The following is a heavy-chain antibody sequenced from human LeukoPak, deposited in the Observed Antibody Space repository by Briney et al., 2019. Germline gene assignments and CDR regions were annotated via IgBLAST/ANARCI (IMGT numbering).Heavy chain of an antibody. Sequence: GSSVKVSCKASGGTFSSYAISWVRQAPGQGLEWMGGIIPIFGTANYAQKFQGRVRITADKSTSTAYMELSSLRSEDTAVYYCAGGPLPAAGEYFQHWGQGTLVTVSS. V-gene: IGHV1-69*06. CDR1: GGTFSSYA. CDR2: IIPIFGTA. CDR3: AGGPLPAAGEYFQH. J-gene: IGHJ1*01. D-gene: IGHD6-13*01.